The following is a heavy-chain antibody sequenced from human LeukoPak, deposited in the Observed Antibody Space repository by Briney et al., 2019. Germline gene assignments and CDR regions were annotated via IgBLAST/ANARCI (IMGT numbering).Heavy chain of an antibody. CDR1: GGSFSGYY. CDR3: ARGKWEPTPRPSPFDY. D-gene: IGHD1-26*01. J-gene: IGHJ4*02. V-gene: IGHV4-34*01. Sequence: SETLSLTCAVYGGSFSGYYWRWIRPPPGKGLEWIGEINHSGSTNYNPSLKSRVTISVDTSKNQFSLKLSSVTAADTAVYYCARGKWEPTPRPSPFDYWAQGTLVTVST. CDR2: INHSGST.